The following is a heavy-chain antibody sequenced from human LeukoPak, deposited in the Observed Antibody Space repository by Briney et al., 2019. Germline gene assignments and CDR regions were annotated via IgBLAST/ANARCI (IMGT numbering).Heavy chain of an antibody. CDR2: INHSGST. D-gene: IGHD7-27*01. Sequence: PSQTLSLTCAVYGGSFSGYYWSWIRQPPGKGLEWIGEINHSGSTNYNPSLKSRVTISVDTSKNQFSLKLGSVTAADTAVYYCARDLGPKYYFDYWGQGTLVTVSS. CDR1: GGSFSGYY. V-gene: IGHV4-34*01. CDR3: ARDLGPKYYFDY. J-gene: IGHJ4*02.